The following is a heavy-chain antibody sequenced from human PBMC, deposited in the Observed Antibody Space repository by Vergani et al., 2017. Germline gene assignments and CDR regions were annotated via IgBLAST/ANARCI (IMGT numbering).Heavy chain of an antibody. CDR3: ARDRYYLGSGSYPYFYYYGLDV. CDR2: ISGHGDRT. CDR1: GFTFSACP. D-gene: IGHD3-10*01. J-gene: IGHJ6*02. Sequence: EVQLLQSGGGVIQPGGSVRLSCAASGFTFSACPMTWVRQTSGKGLEWVSAISGHGDRTYYADSVKGRFTISRDNAKSSLYLQMNSLRAEDTGVYYCARDRYYLGSGSYPYFYYYGLDVWGQGTAVTVSS. V-gene: IGHV3-23*01.